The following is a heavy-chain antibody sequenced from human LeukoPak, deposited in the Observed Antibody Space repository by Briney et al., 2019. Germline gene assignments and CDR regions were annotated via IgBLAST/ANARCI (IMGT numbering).Heavy chain of an antibody. CDR2: TYYRSQWFN. J-gene: IGHJ4*02. D-gene: IGHD7-27*01. Sequence: SQTLSLTCDISGDSVSIISAAWNWIRQSPSRGLEWLGRTYYRSQWFNDYALSVKGRITIKPDTTKNQYSLQLNSVTPEDTAVYYCAEGMGIFDYWGQGTLVTVSS. CDR1: GDSVSIISAA. V-gene: IGHV6-1*01. CDR3: AEGMGIFDY.